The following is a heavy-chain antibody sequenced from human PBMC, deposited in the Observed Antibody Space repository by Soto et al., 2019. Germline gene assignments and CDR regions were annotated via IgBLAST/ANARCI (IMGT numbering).Heavy chain of an antibody. CDR1: GGPFINHA. J-gene: IGHJ4*02. Sequence: GASVKVSCKASGGPFINHAIDWVRQAPGQGLEWMGGLIPIFGTPHYAQKFQGRVTITADESRNTAYMELSSLKSEDTAVYYCAKAGGLTMIVVVSLDYWGQGTLVTVSS. V-gene: IGHV1-69*13. D-gene: IGHD3-22*01. CDR3: AKAGGLTMIVVVSLDY. CDR2: LIPIFGTP.